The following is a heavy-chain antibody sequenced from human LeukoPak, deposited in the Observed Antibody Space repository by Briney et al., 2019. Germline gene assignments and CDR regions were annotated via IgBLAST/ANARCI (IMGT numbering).Heavy chain of an antibody. CDR2: IYYSGST. D-gene: IGHD3-10*01. CDR1: GGSISSGDYY. J-gene: IGHJ6*02. V-gene: IGHV4-30-4*01. CDR3: ARDPTYGSGSYYRNYYYGMDV. Sequence: SETLSLTCTVSGGSISSGDYYWSWIRQPPGKGLEWIGYIYYSGSTYYNPSLKSRVTISVDKSKNQFSLKLSSVTAADTAVYYCARDPTYGSGSYYRNYYYGMDVWGQGTTVTVSS.